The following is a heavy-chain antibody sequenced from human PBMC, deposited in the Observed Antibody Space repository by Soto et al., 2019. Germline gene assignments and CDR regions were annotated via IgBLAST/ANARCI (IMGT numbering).Heavy chain of an antibody. J-gene: IGHJ2*01. CDR1: GFSFSDYV. V-gene: IGHV3-23*01. D-gene: IGHD2-21*01. Sequence: GGSLRLSCAASGFSFSDYVMSWVRQAPGKGLEWVSDISTSGGTTIYADYVRGWFTISRENSKSTLYLQMDRLRAEDSAVYYCAKAHIGVDRTVTSVDGYFLDLSGRGPLVTVSS. CDR2: ISTSGGTT. CDR3: AKAHIGVDRTVTSVDGYFLDL.